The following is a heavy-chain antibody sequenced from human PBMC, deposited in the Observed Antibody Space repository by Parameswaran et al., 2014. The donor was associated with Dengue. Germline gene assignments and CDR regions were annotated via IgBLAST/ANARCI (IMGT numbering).Heavy chain of an antibody. Sequence: GESLKISCKGSGYSFTSYWIGWVRQMPGKGLEWMGIIYPGDSDTRYSPSFQGQVTISADKSISTAYLQWSSLKASDTAMYYCARPYGQTTDIVGGYFDYWGQGTLVTVSS. CDR3: ARPYGQTTDIVGGYFDY. V-gene: IGHV5-51*01. J-gene: IGHJ4*02. CDR2: IYPGDSDT. D-gene: IGHD1-26*01. CDR1: GYSFTSYW.